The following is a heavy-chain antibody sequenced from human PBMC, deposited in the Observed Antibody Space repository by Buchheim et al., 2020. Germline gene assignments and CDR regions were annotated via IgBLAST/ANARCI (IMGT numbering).Heavy chain of an antibody. CDR2: INGGNGNT. Sequence: QVQLVQSGAEVKKPGASVKVSCRASGYIFPTYGIHWVRQAPGQRLEWMGWINGGNGNTKYSQKFQGRVTITRDTSANTAYMELSSLRSEDTAVYYCAGGYRYGDAVDIWGQGT. J-gene: IGHJ3*02. V-gene: IGHV1-3*01. D-gene: IGHD5-18*01. CDR3: AGGYRYGDAVDI. CDR1: GYIFPTYG.